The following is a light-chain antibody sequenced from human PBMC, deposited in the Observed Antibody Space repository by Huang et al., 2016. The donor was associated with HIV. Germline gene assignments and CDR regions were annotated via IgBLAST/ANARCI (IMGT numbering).Light chain of an antibody. CDR1: QSVFNN. V-gene: IGKV3-15*01. J-gene: IGKJ1*01. Sequence: ENLMTQSPSTLSVSPGESATLSCRASQSVFNNWAWSQQKPGQAPKRLIYGSSTRAAGIPARFSGSGSGTDFTLTISSLQSEDFAVYYCQQYNTSPRTFGQGTKVEV. CDR3: QQYNTSPRT. CDR2: GSS.